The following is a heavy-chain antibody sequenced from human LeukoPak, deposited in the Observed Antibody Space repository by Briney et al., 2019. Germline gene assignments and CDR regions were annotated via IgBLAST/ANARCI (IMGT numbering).Heavy chain of an antibody. V-gene: IGHV3-74*01. Sequence: PGGSLRLSCAASGFTFSSYWMHWVRQAPGKGLVWVSRINSDGSSTSYADSVKGRFTISRDNAKNTLYLQMNSLSAEDTAVYYCARDRALNYYDSSGYPDYWGQGTLVTVSS. D-gene: IGHD3-22*01. CDR2: INSDGSST. CDR1: GFTFSSYW. CDR3: ARDRALNYYDSSGYPDY. J-gene: IGHJ4*02.